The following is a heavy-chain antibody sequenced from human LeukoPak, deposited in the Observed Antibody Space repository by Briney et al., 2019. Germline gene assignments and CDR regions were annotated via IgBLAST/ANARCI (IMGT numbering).Heavy chain of an antibody. D-gene: IGHD2-2*01. CDR1: GFTFSSYG. V-gene: IGHV3-30*18. CDR2: ISYDGSNK. CDR3: AKPWAQYQLLSALDY. J-gene: IGHJ4*02. Sequence: QPGGSLRLSCAASGFTFSSYGMHWVRQAPGKGLEWVAVISYDGSNKYYADSVKGRFTISRDNSKNTLYLQMNSLRAEDTAVYYCAKPWAQYQLLSALDYWGQGTLVTVSS.